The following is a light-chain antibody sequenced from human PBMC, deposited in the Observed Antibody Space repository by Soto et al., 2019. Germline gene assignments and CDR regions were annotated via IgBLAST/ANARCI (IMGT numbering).Light chain of an antibody. Sequence: QSVLTQPASVYGSPGQSIAISCPGTSSDVGTYDYVSWYQQYPDKAPKLIIYEVTQRPSGVSNRFSGSKSGNTASLTISGLQAEDEADYYCSSHTSVNTRVFGTGTKVTVL. J-gene: IGLJ1*01. CDR2: EVT. CDR1: SSDVGTYDY. V-gene: IGLV2-14*01. CDR3: SSHTSVNTRV.